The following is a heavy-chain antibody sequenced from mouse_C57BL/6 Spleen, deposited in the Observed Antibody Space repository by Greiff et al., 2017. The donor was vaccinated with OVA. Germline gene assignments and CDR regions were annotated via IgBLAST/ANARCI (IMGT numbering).Heavy chain of an antibody. CDR2: INPSTGGT. CDR3: ARRGYSNPFAY. CDR1: GYSFTGYY. J-gene: IGHJ3*01. V-gene: IGHV1-42*01. D-gene: IGHD2-5*01. Sequence: VQLQQSGPELVKPGASVKISCKASGYSFTGYYMNWVKQSPEKSLEWIGEINPSTGGTTYNQKFKAKATLTVDKSSSTAYMQLSSLTSEDSAVYYCARRGYSNPFAYWGQGTLVTVSA.